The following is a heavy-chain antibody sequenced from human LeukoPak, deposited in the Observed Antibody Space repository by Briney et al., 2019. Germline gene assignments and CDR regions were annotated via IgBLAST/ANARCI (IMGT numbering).Heavy chain of an antibody. CDR3: AIEGYCSGGTCYTNWFDT. D-gene: IGHD2-15*01. J-gene: IGHJ5*02. CDR1: GFTFSNAW. CDR2: ISSSGSTK. V-gene: IGHV3-48*02. Sequence: PGGSLRLSCAASGFTFSNAWMNWVRQAPGKGLEWVSYISSSGSTKYYADSVKGRFTISRDNAQNSLYLQMNSLRDEDTAVYYCAIEGYCSGGTCYTNWFDTWGQGTLVTVSS.